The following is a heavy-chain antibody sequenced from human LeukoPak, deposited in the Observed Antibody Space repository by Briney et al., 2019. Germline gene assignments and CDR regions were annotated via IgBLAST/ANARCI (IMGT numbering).Heavy chain of an antibody. D-gene: IGHD3-3*01. CDR1: GGSISSSNYY. CDR3: ARVEGSLISRFDP. V-gene: IGHV4-39*07. Sequence: SETLSLTCTVSGGSISSSNYYWGWIRQPPGKGLEWIGSIFYNGMTYYNPSLKSRVTISVDTSKNQFSLKLNSATAADTAVYYCARVEGSLISRFDPWGQGTLLTVSS. J-gene: IGHJ5*02. CDR2: IFYNGMT.